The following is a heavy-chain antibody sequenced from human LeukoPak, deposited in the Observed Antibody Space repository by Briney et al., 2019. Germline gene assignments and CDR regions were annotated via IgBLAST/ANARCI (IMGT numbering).Heavy chain of an antibody. V-gene: IGHV4-59*01. D-gene: IGHD3/OR15-3a*01. CDR3: ARVGLGYYYYYYMDV. J-gene: IGHJ6*03. CDR2: IYYSGST. Sequence: SETLSLTCTVSGGSISSYYWSWIRQPPGKGLEWIGYIYYSGSTNYNPSPKSQVTISVDTSKNQFSLKLSSVTAADTAVYYCARVGLGYYYYYYMDVWGKGTTVTVSS. CDR1: GGSISSYY.